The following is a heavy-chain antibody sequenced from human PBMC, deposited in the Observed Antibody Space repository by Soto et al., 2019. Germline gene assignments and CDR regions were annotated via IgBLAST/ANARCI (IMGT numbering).Heavy chain of an antibody. CDR3: ARSQGSSTSLEIYYYYYGMDV. J-gene: IGHJ6*02. CDR1: GGTFSSYA. CDR2: IIPISGTA. V-gene: IGHV1-69*01. Sequence: QVQLVQSGAEVKKPGSSVKVSCKASGGTFSSYAISWVRQAPGQGLEWMGGIIPISGTANYAQKFQGRVTITADESTSTGYMELSSLRSEDTAVYYCARSQGSSTSLEIYYYYYGMDVWGQGTTVTVSS. D-gene: IGHD2-2*01.